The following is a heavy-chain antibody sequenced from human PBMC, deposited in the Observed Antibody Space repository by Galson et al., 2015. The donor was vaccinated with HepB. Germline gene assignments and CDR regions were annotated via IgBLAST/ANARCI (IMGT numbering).Heavy chain of an antibody. J-gene: IGHJ3*01. D-gene: IGHD3-22*01. V-gene: IGHV3-72*01. CDR2: SGNKGRGYST. CDR3: TRVGYYDSTGDSKDAFDV. CDR1: GFIFSDHY. Sequence: SLRLSCAASGFIFSDHYMDWVRQAPGKGLEWVGRSGNKGRGYSTAYAASVKGRFTISRDDSQKSVYLHMNSLKSEDTAVYLCTRVGYYDSTGDSKDAFDVWGQGTMVTVSS.